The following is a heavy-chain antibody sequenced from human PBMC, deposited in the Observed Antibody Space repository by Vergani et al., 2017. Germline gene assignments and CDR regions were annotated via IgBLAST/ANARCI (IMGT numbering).Heavy chain of an antibody. CDR3: ARKKYYDSKDYYQVEPFDY. Sequence: QVQLVESGGGVVQPGRSLRLSCVASGFAFRTYGMHWVRQAPGKGLEWVAIIWYDGSNTYYADSVKGRFTVSRDNSKNSVYLQMNSLRAEDTAIYYCARKKYYDSKDYYQVEPFDYWGQGTLVTVSS. CDR2: IWYDGSNT. J-gene: IGHJ4*02. V-gene: IGHV3-33*01. D-gene: IGHD3-22*01. CDR1: GFAFRTYG.